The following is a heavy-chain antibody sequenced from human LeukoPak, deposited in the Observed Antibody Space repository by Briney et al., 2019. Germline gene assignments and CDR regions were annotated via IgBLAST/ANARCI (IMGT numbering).Heavy chain of an antibody. CDR2: IYTSEST. D-gene: IGHD3-22*01. J-gene: IGHJ3*02. CDR1: GGSISSGSYY. CDR3: ARSGYKMQDAFDI. V-gene: IGHV4-61*02. Sequence: SETLSLTCTVSGGSISSGSYYWSWIRQPAGKGLEWIGRIYTSESTNYNPSLKSRVTISVDTSKNQFSLKLSSVTAADTAVYYCARSGYKMQDAFDIWGRGTMVTVSS.